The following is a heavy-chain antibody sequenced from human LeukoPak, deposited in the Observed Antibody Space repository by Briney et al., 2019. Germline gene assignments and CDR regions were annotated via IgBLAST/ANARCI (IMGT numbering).Heavy chain of an antibody. CDR1: GYTFTGYY. Sequence: GASVKVSCKASGYTFTGYYIDWVRQAPGHGLEWMGWINPNSGGTNYAQKFQGRVTMTRDTSISTAYMGLSRLRSDDTAVYYCARGTYCGGDCIGNWGQGTLVIVSS. J-gene: IGHJ4*02. V-gene: IGHV1-2*02. D-gene: IGHD2-21*02. CDR3: ARGTYCGGDCIGN. CDR2: INPNSGGT.